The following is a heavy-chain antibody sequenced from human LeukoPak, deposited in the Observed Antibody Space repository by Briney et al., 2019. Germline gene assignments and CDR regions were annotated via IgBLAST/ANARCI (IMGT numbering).Heavy chain of an antibody. CDR2: IYHSGST. V-gene: IGHV4-30-2*01. D-gene: IGHD3-3*01. Sequence: SETLSLTCAVSGGSISSGGYSWSWIRQPPGKGLEWIGYIYHSGSTYYNPSLKSRVTISVDTSKNQFSLKLSSVTAADTAVYYCARDFWSGYGPRSNWFDPWGQGTLVTVSS. J-gene: IGHJ5*02. CDR1: GGSISSGGYS. CDR3: ARDFWSGYGPRSNWFDP.